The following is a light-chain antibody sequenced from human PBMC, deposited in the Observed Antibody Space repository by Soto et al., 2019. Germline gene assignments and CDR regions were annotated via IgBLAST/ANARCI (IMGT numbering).Light chain of an antibody. V-gene: IGKV1-5*03. CDR3: QQYKAYPWT. CDR1: QSISFW. J-gene: IGKJ1*01. CDR2: QAS. Sequence: DIQMTQSPSTLSSSVGDTVTIACRASQSISFWLAWYRQKAGKAPELLSYQASNLESGVPSRFRGSGSGTEFTLTINSLQPEDFATYYCQQYKAYPWTFGKGTKVELK.